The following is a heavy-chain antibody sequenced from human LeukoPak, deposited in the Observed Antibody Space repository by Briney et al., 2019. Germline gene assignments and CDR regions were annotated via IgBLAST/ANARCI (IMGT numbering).Heavy chain of an antibody. CDR1: GFTFSSYA. CDR2: ISSNGGST. D-gene: IGHD1-26*01. CDR3: AKGRGAMAFYYYYMDV. Sequence: GGSLRLSCAASGFTFSSYAMSWVRRAPGKGLEYVSAISSNGGSTDYANSVKGRFTISRDNSKNTLYLQMGSLRAEDMAVYYCAKGRGAMAFYYYYMDVWGKGTTVTVSS. J-gene: IGHJ6*03. V-gene: IGHV3-64*01.